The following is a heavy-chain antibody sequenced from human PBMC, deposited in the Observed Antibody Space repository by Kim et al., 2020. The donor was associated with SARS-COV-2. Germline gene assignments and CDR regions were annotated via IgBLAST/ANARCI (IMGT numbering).Heavy chain of an antibody. D-gene: IGHD4-17*01. CDR3: SRQWYGDSTAWFDS. J-gene: IGHJ5*01. V-gene: IGHV7-4-1*01. Sequence: ASVKVSCKASGYTFSNHEMNWVRQAPGQGLEWMGGINTNTGNPTYAQGFTGRFVFSLDTSVTTAYLQLGSLKAEDTAVYYCSRQWYGDSTAWFDSWGQGT. CDR1: GYTFSNHE. CDR2: INTNTGNP.